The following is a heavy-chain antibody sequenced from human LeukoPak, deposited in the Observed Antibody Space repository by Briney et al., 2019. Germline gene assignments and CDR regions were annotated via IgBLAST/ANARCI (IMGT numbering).Heavy chain of an antibody. V-gene: IGHV1-18*01. D-gene: IGHD3-22*01. CDR1: GYTFTSYG. CDR3: ARRDDSSGYYYFDY. CDR2: ISAYNGNT. J-gene: IGHJ4*02. Sequence: ASVKASCKASGYTFTSYGISWVRQAPGQGLEWMGWISAYNGNTNYAQKLQGRVTMTTDTSTSTAYMELRSLRSDDTAVYYCARRDDSSGYYYFDYWGQGTLVTVSS.